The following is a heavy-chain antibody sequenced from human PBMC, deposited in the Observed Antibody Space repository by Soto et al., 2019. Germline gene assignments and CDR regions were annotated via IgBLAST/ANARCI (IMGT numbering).Heavy chain of an antibody. V-gene: IGHV4-31*03. CDR2: IYYSGST. D-gene: IGHD3-10*01. Sequence: QVQLQESGPGLVKPSQTLSLTCTVSGGSISSGGYYWSWVRQHPGKGLEWIGYIYYSGSTSYNPSIKSRLTISIDTSKNQFSLRLISMTAADTAVYYCVRDLVRGVGGYWGQGTLVTVSS. J-gene: IGHJ4*02. CDR3: VRDLVRGVGGY. CDR1: GGSISSGGYY.